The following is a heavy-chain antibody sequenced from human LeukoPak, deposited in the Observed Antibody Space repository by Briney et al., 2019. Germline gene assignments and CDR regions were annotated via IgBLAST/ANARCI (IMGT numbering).Heavy chain of an antibody. CDR1: GFTFSSYA. Sequence: GGSLRLSCAASGFTFSSYAMHWVRQAPGKGLEYVSAISSNGGSTYYANSVKGRFTISRDNSKNTLYLQMGNLRAEDMAVYYCARVAGHCSSTSCENDYWGQGTLVTVSS. V-gene: IGHV3-64*01. CDR2: ISSNGGST. J-gene: IGHJ4*02. CDR3: ARVAGHCSSTSCENDY. D-gene: IGHD2-2*01.